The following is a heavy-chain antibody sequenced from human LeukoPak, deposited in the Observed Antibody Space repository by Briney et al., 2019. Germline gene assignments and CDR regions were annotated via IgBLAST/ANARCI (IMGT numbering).Heavy chain of an antibody. J-gene: IGHJ6*03. CDR1: GYTFTSYG. CDR3: ARAPLGGYNYMDV. V-gene: IGHV1-18*01. CDR2: ISAYNGNT. Sequence: ASVKVSCKASGYTFTSYGISWVREAPGQGLEWMGWISAYNGNTNYAQKLQGRVTMTTDTSTSTAYMELSSLRSEDTAVYYCARAPLGGYNYMDVWGKGTTVTISS. D-gene: IGHD6-13*01.